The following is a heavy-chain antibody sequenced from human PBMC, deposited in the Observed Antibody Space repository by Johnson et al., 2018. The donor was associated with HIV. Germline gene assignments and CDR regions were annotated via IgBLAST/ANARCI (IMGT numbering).Heavy chain of an antibody. CDR1: GFTFSSYA. CDR3: ARDSTLDMVTAFDI. D-gene: IGHD3-10*01. V-gene: IGHV3-30-3*01. Sequence: QVQLVESGGGLVQPGRSLRLSCAASGFTFSSYAMHWVRQATGKGLEWVAVISYDGSNKYYADSVKGRFTISREHAKNSLYLQMNSLRADDTALYYCARDSTLDMVTAFDIWGQGTMVTVSS. J-gene: IGHJ3*02. CDR2: ISYDGSNK.